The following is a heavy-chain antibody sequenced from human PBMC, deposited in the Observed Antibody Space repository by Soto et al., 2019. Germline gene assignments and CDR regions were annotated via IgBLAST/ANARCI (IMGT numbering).Heavy chain of an antibody. J-gene: IGHJ6*02. CDR3: AREAYCGGDCYSDYYYGMDV. CDR1: GFTFSSNA. Sequence: GGSLSLSCAASGFTFSSNAMSWVRPAPGKGLEWVSVISGSGGTTYYADSVKGRFTISRDNAKNTLYLQMNSLRAEDTAVYYCAREAYCGGDCYSDYYYGMDVWGQGTTVT. D-gene: IGHD2-21*02. V-gene: IGHV3-23*01. CDR2: ISGSGGTT.